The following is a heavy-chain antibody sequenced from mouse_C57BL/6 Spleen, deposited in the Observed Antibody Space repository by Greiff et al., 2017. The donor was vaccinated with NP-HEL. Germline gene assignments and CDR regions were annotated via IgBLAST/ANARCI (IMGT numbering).Heavy chain of an antibody. CDR2: IPPNSGST. J-gene: IGHJ2*01. D-gene: IGHD1-1*01. CDR1: GYTFTSYW. V-gene: IGHV1-64*01. CDR3: ARRLLLYFDY. Sequence: QVQLQQPGAELVKPGASVKLSCKASGYTFTSYWLHWVKQRPGQGLEWIGMIPPNSGSTNYNEKFKSKATLTVDKSSSSAYMQLSSLTSDESAVYYCARRLLLYFDYWGQGTPLTVSS.